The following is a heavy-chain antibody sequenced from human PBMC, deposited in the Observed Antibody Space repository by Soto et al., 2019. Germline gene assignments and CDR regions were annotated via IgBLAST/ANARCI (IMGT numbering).Heavy chain of an antibody. CDR2: ISGSGGST. Sequence: PGGSLRLSCAASGFTFSSYAMSWVRQAPGKGLEWVSAISGSGGSTYYADSVKGRFTISRDNSKNTLYLQMNSLRAEDTAVYYCAKDSGSYYDYYYYGMDVWGQGTTVTVSS. V-gene: IGHV3-23*01. CDR1: GFTFSSYA. J-gene: IGHJ6*02. D-gene: IGHD1-26*01. CDR3: AKDSGSYYDYYYYGMDV.